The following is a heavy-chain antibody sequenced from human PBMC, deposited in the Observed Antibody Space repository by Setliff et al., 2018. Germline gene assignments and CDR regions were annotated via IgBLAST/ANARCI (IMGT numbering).Heavy chain of an antibody. Sequence: PSETLSLTCTASGYSISSGNHWGWIRQPPGKGLEWLGSIYRSGSTYNNPSLKSRVSISVDTSKNQFSLNLSSVTAADTAVYYCARHRRAVAAPGTFDFWGQGTKVTVSS. CDR1: GYSISSGNH. V-gene: IGHV4-38-2*02. J-gene: IGHJ3*01. D-gene: IGHD6-19*01. CDR2: IYRSGST. CDR3: ARHRRAVAAPGTFDF.